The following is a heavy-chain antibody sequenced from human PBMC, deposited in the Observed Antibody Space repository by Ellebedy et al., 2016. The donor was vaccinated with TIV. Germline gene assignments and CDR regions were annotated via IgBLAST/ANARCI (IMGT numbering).Heavy chain of an antibody. D-gene: IGHD1-26*01. CDR3: AKGPTTRYYYMDV. Sequence: GESLKISXAASGFTVSSNYMSWVRQAPGKGLEWVSAISDAGVSTYYADSVKGRFTISRDNSKNTLYLQMNSLRAEDTAVYYCAKGPTTRYYYMDVWGKGTTVTVSS. CDR1: GFTVSSNY. V-gene: IGHV3-23*01. CDR2: ISDAGVST. J-gene: IGHJ6*03.